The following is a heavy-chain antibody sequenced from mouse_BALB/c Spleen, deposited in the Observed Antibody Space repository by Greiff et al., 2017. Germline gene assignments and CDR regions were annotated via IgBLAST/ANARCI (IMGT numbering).Heavy chain of an antibody. CDR3: AREGRLRNYAMDY. D-gene: IGHD1-2*01. CDR1: GYSITSGYY. V-gene: IGHV3-6*02. CDR2: ISYDGSN. J-gene: IGHJ4*01. Sequence: EVQVVESGPGLVKPSQSLSLTCSVTGYSITSGYYWNWIRQFPGNKLEWMGYISYDGSNNYNPSLKNRISITRDTSKNQFFLKLNSVTTEDTATYYCAREGRLRNYAMDYWGQGTSVTVSS.